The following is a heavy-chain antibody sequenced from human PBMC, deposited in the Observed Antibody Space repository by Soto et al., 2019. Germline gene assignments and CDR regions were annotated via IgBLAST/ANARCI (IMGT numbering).Heavy chain of an antibody. Sequence: GGSLRLSCAASGFTFSSYGMHWVRQAPGKGLEWVAVISYDGSNKYYADSVKGRFTISRDNSKNTLYLQMNSLRAEDTAVYYCAKAEDYYDSSGMPFDPWGQGTLVTVSS. CDR1: GFTFSSYG. V-gene: IGHV3-30*18. CDR2: ISYDGSNK. CDR3: AKAEDYYDSSGMPFDP. D-gene: IGHD3-22*01. J-gene: IGHJ5*02.